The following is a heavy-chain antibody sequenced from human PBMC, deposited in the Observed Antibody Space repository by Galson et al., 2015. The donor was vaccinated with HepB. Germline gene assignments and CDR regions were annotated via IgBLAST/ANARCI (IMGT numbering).Heavy chain of an antibody. V-gene: IGHV3-74*01. CDR1: GFTFSSYW. CDR2: INSDGTTT. D-gene: IGHD2-21*01. Sequence: SLRLSCAASGFTFSSYWMHWVRQAPGKGLVWVSRINSDGTTTTYADSVKGRFTISRDNAKNTLYLQMNSLRAEDTAVYYCARALTYYAFDIWGQGTRVTVSS. CDR3: ARALTYYAFDI. J-gene: IGHJ3*02.